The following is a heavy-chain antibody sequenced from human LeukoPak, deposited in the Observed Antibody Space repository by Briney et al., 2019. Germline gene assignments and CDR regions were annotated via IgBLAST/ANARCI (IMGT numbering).Heavy chain of an antibody. Sequence: SVKVSCKASGGTFSSYTISWVRQAPGQGLEWMGRIIPILGIANYAQKFQGRVTITADTSTDTAYMELSSLRSEDTAVYYCATEQTDLGGSLDYWGQGTLVTVSS. CDR1: GGTFSSYT. CDR3: ATEQTDLGGSLDY. CDR2: IIPILGIA. D-gene: IGHD1-14*01. J-gene: IGHJ4*02. V-gene: IGHV1-69*04.